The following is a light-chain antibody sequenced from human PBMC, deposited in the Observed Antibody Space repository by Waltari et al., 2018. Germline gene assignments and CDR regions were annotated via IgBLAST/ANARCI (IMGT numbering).Light chain of an antibody. J-gene: IGKJ1*01. CDR3: QKYDFLPAT. CDR1: QGVGKY. Sequence: EIVLTQSPGTLSLSPGERATLSCRASQGVGKYLAGYQQRPGQAPRLLLYLTSIRATGIPDRFSGSGYGTDFSLTISRLEPEDFAVYYCQKYDFLPATFGQGTTVEIK. CDR2: LTS. V-gene: IGKV3-20*01.